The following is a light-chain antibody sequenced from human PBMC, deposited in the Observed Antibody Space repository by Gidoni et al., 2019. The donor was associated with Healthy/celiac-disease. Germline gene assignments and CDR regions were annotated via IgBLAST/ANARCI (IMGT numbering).Light chain of an antibody. CDR1: QSVSSSS. Sequence: EIVLTQSPGTLSLSPGERATLSCRASQSVSSSSFAWYQKKPGQAPRLLIYGASSRATGIPDRFSGSGSGTDFTLTISRLEPEDFAVYYCQQYGSSPRTFGQXTKVEIK. V-gene: IGKV3-20*01. CDR3: QQYGSSPRT. J-gene: IGKJ1*01. CDR2: GAS.